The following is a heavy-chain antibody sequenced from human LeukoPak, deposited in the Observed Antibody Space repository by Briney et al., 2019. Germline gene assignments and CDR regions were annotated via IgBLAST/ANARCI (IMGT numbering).Heavy chain of an antibody. V-gene: IGHV4-61*02. CDR2: IYTSGST. Sequence: SETLSLTCTVSGGSISSGSYYWSWIRQPAGKGLEWIGRIYTSGSTNYNPSLKSRVTISVDPSKNQFSLKLSSVTAADTAVYYCARRRYLTGIFDYWGQGTLVTVSS. D-gene: IGHD1-14*01. J-gene: IGHJ4*02. CDR3: ARRRYLTGIFDY. CDR1: GGSISSGSYY.